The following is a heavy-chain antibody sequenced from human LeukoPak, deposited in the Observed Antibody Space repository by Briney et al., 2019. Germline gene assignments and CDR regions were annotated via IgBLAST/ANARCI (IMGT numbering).Heavy chain of an antibody. CDR1: GVSVNSRY. D-gene: IGHD2-21*02. V-gene: IGHV4-59*02. CDR2: VHYSGAT. CDR3: AREDPLTAHFDY. J-gene: IGHJ4*02. Sequence: PSETLTLTCSVPGVSVNSRYWSWVRQPPEKGLEWIGYVHYSGATNYNPSLKSRVSISIDTPRNQFSLSLSSVTAADTAVYYCAREDPLTAHFDYWGLGTLVTVSS.